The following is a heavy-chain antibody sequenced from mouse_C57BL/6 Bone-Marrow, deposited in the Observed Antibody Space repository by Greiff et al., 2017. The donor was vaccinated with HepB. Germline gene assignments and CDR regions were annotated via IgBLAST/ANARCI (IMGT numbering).Heavy chain of an antibody. CDR2: ISSGGDYI. CDR3: TRATTVVAPYAMDY. D-gene: IGHD1-1*01. J-gene: IGHJ4*01. CDR1: GFTFSSYA. Sequence: EVKLQESGEGLVKPGGSLKLSCAASGFTFSSYAMSWVRQTPEKRLEWVAYISSGGDYIYYADTVKGRFTISRDNARNTLYLQMSSLKSEDTAMYYCTRATTVVAPYAMDYWGQGTSVTVSS. V-gene: IGHV5-9-1*02.